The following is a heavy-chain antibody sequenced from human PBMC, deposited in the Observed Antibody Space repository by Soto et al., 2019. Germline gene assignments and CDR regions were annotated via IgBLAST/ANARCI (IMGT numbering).Heavy chain of an antibody. V-gene: IGHV3-15*07. CDR1: GFTFSNAW. CDR3: TKRPAYTGSYSAFGS. Sequence: GGSQRLSYAASGFTFSNAWVNWVRQAPGKGLEWVGRIKSQTDGGTTDIAAPVKGRFTVSRDDSENTVFLQMNSLKTEDTAVYYCTKRPAYTGSYSAFGSWGQGTLVTVSS. CDR2: IKSQTDGGTT. J-gene: IGHJ4*02. D-gene: IGHD1-26*01.